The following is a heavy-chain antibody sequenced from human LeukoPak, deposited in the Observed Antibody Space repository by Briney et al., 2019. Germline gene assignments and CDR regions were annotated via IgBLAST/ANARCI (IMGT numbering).Heavy chain of an antibody. Sequence: GGSLRLSCAVSGFTVSNNYMSWVRRAPGKGLEWVSVIYSGGSTYYADSVKDTFTISRDNSKNTLYLQMNSLRAEDTAVYYCARLAAAGTGPRYWGQGTLVTVSS. J-gene: IGHJ4*02. D-gene: IGHD6-13*01. CDR2: IYSGGST. V-gene: IGHV3-66*04. CDR1: GFTVSNNY. CDR3: ARLAAAGTGPRY.